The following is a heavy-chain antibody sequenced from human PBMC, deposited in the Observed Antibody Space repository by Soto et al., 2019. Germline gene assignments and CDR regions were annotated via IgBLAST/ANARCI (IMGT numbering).Heavy chain of an antibody. CDR3: AKPLRYFDWLHFDY. J-gene: IGHJ4*02. V-gene: IGHV3-23*01. CDR1: GFTFSSYA. Sequence: GGSLRLSCAASGFTFSSYAMSWVRQAPGKGLEWVSAISGSGGSAYYADSVKGRFTISRDNSKNTLYLQMNSLRAEDTAVYYCAKPLRYFDWLHFDYWGQGTLVTVSS. D-gene: IGHD3-9*01. CDR2: ISGSGGSA.